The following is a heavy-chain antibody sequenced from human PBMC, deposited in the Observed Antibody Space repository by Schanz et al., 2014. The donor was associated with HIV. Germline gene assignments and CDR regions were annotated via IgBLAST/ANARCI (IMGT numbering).Heavy chain of an antibody. Sequence: QVQLVESGGGVVQPGTSLRLSCAASGFSFSIFGMHWVRQAPGKGLEWVAVIWFDGSNQYYIDSVKGRFTISRDNSKNTLYLHMNSLRAEDTAVYYCARVLTLYNTSPFFYWGQGTTVTVSS. V-gene: IGHV3-33*01. J-gene: IGHJ6*02. CDR1: GFSFSIFG. CDR2: IWFDGSNQ. D-gene: IGHD1-20*01. CDR3: ARVLTLYNTSPFFY.